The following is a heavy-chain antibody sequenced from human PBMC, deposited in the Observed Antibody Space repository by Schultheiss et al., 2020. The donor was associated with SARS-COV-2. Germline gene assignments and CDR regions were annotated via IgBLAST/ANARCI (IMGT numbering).Heavy chain of an antibody. V-gene: IGHV1-69*13. CDR1: GYTFTSHW. D-gene: IGHD1-1*01. Sequence: SVKVSCKASGYTFTSHWMHWVRQAPGQGLEWMGGIIPIFGTANYAQKFQGRVTITADESTSTAYMELSRLRSEDTAVYYCTTHNWDSTYWGQGTLVTVSS. CDR2: IIPIFGTA. CDR3: TTHNWDSTY. J-gene: IGHJ4*02.